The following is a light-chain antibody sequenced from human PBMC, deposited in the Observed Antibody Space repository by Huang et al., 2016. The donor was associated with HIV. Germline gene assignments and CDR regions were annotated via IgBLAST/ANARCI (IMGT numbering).Light chain of an antibody. CDR1: HNIDNH. J-gene: IGKJ2*01. CDR3: QQFHDFPYT. Sequence: DIQMTQSPSSLSASVGARVTITCRASHNIDNHVAWYQHRPGKAPKPLVYAASYLRSGGPSRFSGSGSGTYFTLTISNLQPEDFATYYCQQFHDFPYTFGQGTKLEI. CDR2: AAS. V-gene: IGKV1-16*01.